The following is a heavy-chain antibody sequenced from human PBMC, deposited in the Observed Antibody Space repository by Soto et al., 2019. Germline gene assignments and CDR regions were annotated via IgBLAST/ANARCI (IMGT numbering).Heavy chain of an antibody. J-gene: IGHJ6*02. CDR1: GGSISSSSYY. CDR2: IYYSGST. D-gene: IGHD3-9*01. V-gene: IGHV4-39*01. CDR3: ARLGPRRYDILTGYPTYYYYYGMDV. Sequence: QLQLQESGPGLVKPSETLSLTCTVSGGSISSSSYYWGWIRQPPGKGLEWIGSIYYSGSTYYNPSLKSRVTISVDTSKNQSSLKLSSVTAADTAVYYCARLGPRRYDILTGYPTYYYYYGMDVWGQGTTVTVSS.